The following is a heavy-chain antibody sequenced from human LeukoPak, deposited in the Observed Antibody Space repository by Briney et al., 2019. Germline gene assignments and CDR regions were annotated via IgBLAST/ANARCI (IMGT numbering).Heavy chain of an antibody. D-gene: IGHD6-19*01. CDR3: ARHYTYSSAVDAFDI. J-gene: IGHJ3*02. V-gene: IGHV1-18*04. CDR2: ISAYNGNT. Sequence: ASVKVSCKASGYTFTGYYMHWVRQAPGQGLEWMGWISAYNGNTNYAQKLQGRVTMTTDTSTSTAYMELRSLRSDDTAVYYCARHYTYSSAVDAFDIWGQGTMVTVSS. CDR1: GYTFTGYY.